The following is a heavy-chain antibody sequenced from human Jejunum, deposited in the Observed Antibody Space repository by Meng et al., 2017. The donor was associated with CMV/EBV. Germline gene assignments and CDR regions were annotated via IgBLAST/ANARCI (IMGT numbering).Heavy chain of an antibody. CDR1: RGSLLGTNW. Sequence: LSLTCVVSRGSLLGTNWWNSVRQPPGGGLEWIGELFPIGTTNYNPSLKRRITISIDNSKNQYYLELASMTDADTAVYFYGDPPAGYWGQGILVTVSS. CDR3: GDPPAGY. V-gene: IGHV4/OR15-8*02. J-gene: IGHJ4*02. CDR2: LFPIGTT.